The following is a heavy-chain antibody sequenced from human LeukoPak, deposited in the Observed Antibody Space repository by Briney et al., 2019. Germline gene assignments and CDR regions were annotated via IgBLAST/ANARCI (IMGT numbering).Heavy chain of an antibody. CDR1: GGSISSGGYY. Sequence: PSETLSLTCTVSGGSISSGGYYWSWIRQPPGKGLEWIGYIYHSGSTYYNPSLKSRVTISVDTSKNQFSLKLSSVTAADTAVYYCARLPRSSGYRWVFDYWGQGTLVTVSS. J-gene: IGHJ4*02. CDR3: ARLPRSSGYRWVFDY. V-gene: IGHV4-30-2*01. D-gene: IGHD3-22*01. CDR2: IYHSGST.